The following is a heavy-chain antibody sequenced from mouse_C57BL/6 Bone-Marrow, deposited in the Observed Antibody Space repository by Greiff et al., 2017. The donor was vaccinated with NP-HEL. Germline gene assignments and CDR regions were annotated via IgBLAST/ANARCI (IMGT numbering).Heavy chain of an antibody. Sequence: EVMLVESGGGLVQPGGSLKLSCAASGFTFSDYYMYWVRQTPEKRLEWVAYISNGGGSTYYPDTVKGRFTISRDNAKNTLYLQMSRLKSEDTAMYYCARHPAMDYWGQGTSVTVSS. CDR1: GFTFSDYY. V-gene: IGHV5-12*01. J-gene: IGHJ4*01. CDR2: ISNGGGST. CDR3: ARHPAMDY.